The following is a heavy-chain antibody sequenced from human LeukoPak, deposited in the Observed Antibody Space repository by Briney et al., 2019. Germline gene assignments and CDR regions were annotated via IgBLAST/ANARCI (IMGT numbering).Heavy chain of an antibody. CDR3: ARADYGDYFDY. Sequence: QPGRSLRLSCAASGFTFSSYAMHWVRQAPGKGLEWVAVISYDGSNKYYADSVKGRFTISRDNSKNTLYLQMNSLRAEDTAVYYCARADYGDYFDYWGQGTLVTVSS. CDR2: ISYDGSNK. J-gene: IGHJ4*02. V-gene: IGHV3-30-3*01. D-gene: IGHD4-17*01. CDR1: GFTFSSYA.